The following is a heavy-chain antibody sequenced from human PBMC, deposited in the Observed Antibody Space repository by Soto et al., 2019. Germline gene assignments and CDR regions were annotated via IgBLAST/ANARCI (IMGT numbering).Heavy chain of an antibody. CDR3: ARVGAAGTLNY. V-gene: IGHV4-59*01. CDR2: IYYSGST. D-gene: IGHD6-13*01. Sequence: SETLSLTCTVSGGSISSYYWSWIRQPPGKGLEWIGYIYYSGSTNYNPSLKSRVTISVDTSKNQFSLKLSSVTAADTAVYYCARVGAAGTLNYWGQGTLVTVSS. J-gene: IGHJ4*02. CDR1: GGSISSYY.